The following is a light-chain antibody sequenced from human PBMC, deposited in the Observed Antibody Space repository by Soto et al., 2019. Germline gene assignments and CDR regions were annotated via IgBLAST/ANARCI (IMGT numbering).Light chain of an antibody. CDR1: QRVSSN. CDR2: GAS. Sequence: EIVMTQSPATLSVSQGERATLSCRASQRVSSNLAWYQQKPGQAPRLLIYGASTRATGIPARFSGSGSGTEFTLTISSLQSEDFAVYYCQQYNNWPITFGQGTRLEIK. V-gene: IGKV3-15*01. CDR3: QQYNNWPIT. J-gene: IGKJ5*01.